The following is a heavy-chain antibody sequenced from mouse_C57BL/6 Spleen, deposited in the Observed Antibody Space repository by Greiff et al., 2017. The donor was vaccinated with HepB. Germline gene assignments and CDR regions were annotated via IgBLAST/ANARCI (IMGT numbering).Heavy chain of an antibody. D-gene: IGHD2-4*01. V-gene: IGHV1-80*01. J-gene: IGHJ4*01. CDR2: IYPGDGDT. CDR3: AIPYDYDEGAMDY. Sequence: VQLQQSGAELVKPGASVKISCKASGYAFSSYWMNWVKQRPGKGLEWIGQIYPGDGDTNYNGKFKGKATLTAEKSSSTAYRQLSSLTSEDSAVYCCAIPYDYDEGAMDYWGQGTSVTVSS. CDR1: GYAFSSYW.